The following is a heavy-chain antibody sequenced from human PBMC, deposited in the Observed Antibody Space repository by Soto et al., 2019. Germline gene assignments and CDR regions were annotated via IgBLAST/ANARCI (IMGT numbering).Heavy chain of an antibody. J-gene: IGHJ4*02. CDR2: VTSSSSSM. Sequence: EVQLVESGGGLVKPGGSLRLSCAASGFTFNRYSMNWVRQAPGKGLEWVSSVTSSSSSMLYADSVKGRFTISRDDAKDSMILQMNRLSADDTAVSYCEREADFASSGYVLDYWGQGTMVTVSS. CDR3: EREADFASSGYVLDY. D-gene: IGHD3-22*01. CDR1: GFTFNRYS. V-gene: IGHV3-21*02.